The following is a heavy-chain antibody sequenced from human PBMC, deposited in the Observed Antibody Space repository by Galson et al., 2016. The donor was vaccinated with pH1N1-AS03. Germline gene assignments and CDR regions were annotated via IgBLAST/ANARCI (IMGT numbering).Heavy chain of an antibody. CDR2: MNPNSGDT. J-gene: IGHJ4*02. V-gene: IGHV1-8*01. Sequence: SVKVSCKASGYTFTNYDINWVRQATGQGLEWMGWMNPNSGDTKYSQKFQGRVTITRDTSASMAYMGLSSLRSEDTAVYYCARSDYGDYVDYWGQGTLVTVSS. CDR1: GYTFTNYD. CDR3: ARSDYGDYVDY. D-gene: IGHD4-17*01.